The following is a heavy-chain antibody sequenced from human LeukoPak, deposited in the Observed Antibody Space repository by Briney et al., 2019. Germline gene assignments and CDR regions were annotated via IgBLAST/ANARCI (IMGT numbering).Heavy chain of an antibody. V-gene: IGHV1-46*01. Sequence: GASVKVSCKASGYSFTSYYIHWVRQAPGQGLEWMAMINPSGGGSSTTYAQKFQGRVTMTRDTSTSTVYMELSSLRSEDTAVYYCARSSGRSPNRDYMDVWGKGTTVTISS. D-gene: IGHD1-14*01. CDR3: ARSSGRSPNRDYMDV. CDR2: INPSGGGSST. CDR1: GYSFTSYY. J-gene: IGHJ6*03.